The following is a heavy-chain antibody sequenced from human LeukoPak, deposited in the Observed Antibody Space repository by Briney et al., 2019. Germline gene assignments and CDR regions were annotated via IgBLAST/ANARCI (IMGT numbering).Heavy chain of an antibody. D-gene: IGHD3-10*01. J-gene: IGHJ5*02. V-gene: IGHV5-51*01. CDR1: GYSFTSYW. CDR3: ARHSEYYYGSTTPSGFDP. CDR2: IYPGDSDT. Sequence: GESLKISCKGSGYSFTSYWIGWVRQMPGKGLEWMGIIYPGDSDTRYSPSFQGQVTISADKSISTVYLQWRSLKTSDTAMYYCARHSEYYYGSTTPSGFDPWGQGTLVTVSS.